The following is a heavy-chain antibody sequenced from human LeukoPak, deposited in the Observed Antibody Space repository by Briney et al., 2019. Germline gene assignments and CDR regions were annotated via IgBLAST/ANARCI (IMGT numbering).Heavy chain of an antibody. CDR2: INYSGNT. J-gene: IGHJ3*02. D-gene: IGHD3-22*01. Sequence: SETLSLTCTVSGDSISSDHWSWIRQPPGKGLEGRGYINYSGNTNYNHSLNSRVTISVDTSKNQFSLKLSSVTAADTAVYYCAKYSGHDTSGYYESRAFDIWGQGTMVTVSS. CDR3: AKYSGHDTSGYYESRAFDI. V-gene: IGHV4-59*01. CDR1: GDSISSDH.